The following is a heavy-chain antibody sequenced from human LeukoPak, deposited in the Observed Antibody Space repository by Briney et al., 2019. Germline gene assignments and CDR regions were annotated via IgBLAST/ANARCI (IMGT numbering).Heavy chain of an antibody. CDR1: GGSISSGSYY. J-gene: IGHJ5*02. D-gene: IGHD3-22*01. V-gene: IGHV4-61*02. Sequence: SQTLSLTCTVSGGSISSGSYYWSWIRQPAGKGLEWIGRIYTSGSTNYNPSLKSRVTMSVDTSKNQFSLKLSSVTAADTAVYYCARDRLYYYDSSGYPCNWFDPWGQGTLVTVSS. CDR3: ARDRLYYYDSSGYPCNWFDP. CDR2: IYTSGST.